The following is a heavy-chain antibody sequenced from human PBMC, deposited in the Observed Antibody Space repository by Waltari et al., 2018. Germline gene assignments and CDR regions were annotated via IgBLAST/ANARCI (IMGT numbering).Heavy chain of an antibody. Sequence: EVQLVESGGLVVQPGGSLRLSCAASGFKFDDYAMYWVRQAPGKGLVWVSFINWDASFVDYGDAVKGRIIVSRDNRKNSLYLRFNSLQAEDTALYYCARERNSLYYYAMDVWGQGTTVTVSS. CDR1: GFKFDDYA. CDR3: ARERNSLYYYAMDV. V-gene: IGHV3-43D*03. J-gene: IGHJ6*02. CDR2: INWDASFV.